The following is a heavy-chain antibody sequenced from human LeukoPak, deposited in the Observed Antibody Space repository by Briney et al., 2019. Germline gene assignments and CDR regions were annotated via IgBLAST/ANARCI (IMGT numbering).Heavy chain of an antibody. CDR1: GFTFSTYW. D-gene: IGHD6-19*01. CDR3: ARGEKAPGYSSGWYFDY. J-gene: IGHJ4*02. CDR2: IYSGGST. V-gene: IGHV3-53*04. Sequence: GGSLTLSCAASGFTFSTYWMHWVRQAPGKGLVWVSVIYSGGSTYYADSVKGRFTISRHNSKNTLYLQMNSLRAEDTAVYYCARGEKAPGYSSGWYFDYWGQGTLVTVSS.